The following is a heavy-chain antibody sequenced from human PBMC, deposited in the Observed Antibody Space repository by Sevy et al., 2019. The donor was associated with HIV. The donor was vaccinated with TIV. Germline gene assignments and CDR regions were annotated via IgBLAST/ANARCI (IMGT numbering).Heavy chain of an antibody. D-gene: IGHD3-22*01. V-gene: IGHV3-15*01. CDR3: IRSDTSGSFDY. CDR1: GFSFTYSW. Sequence: GGSLRLSCAASGFSFTYSWMNWVRQAPGKGLEWLGRIKSKADGETTDYAAPVKGRFTFSREHPKNSLFLQMNSMKTEDTAVYYCIRSDTSGSFDYWGQGTRVTVSS. J-gene: IGHJ4*02. CDR2: IKSKADGETT.